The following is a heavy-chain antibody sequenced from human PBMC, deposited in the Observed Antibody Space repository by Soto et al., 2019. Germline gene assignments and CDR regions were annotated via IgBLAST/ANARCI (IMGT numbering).Heavy chain of an antibody. CDR3: VRHXXSGVAVDGLSSDYYYYGMDV. D-gene: IGHD6-19*01. V-gene: IGHV5-51*01. Sequence: LGESLKISCKGPGYSFTSYWIFWVRQMPVKGLEFMGIIYPFYSDTRYSPSFQGHVTISSYNSISTSYLQLISLKASYTAMYYCVRHXXSGVAVDGLSSDYYYYGMDVWGQGTTVTVSS. CDR1: GYSFTSYW. J-gene: IGHJ6*02. CDR2: IYPFYSDT.